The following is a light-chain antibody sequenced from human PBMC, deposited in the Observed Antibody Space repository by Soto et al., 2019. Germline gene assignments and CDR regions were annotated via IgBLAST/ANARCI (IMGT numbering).Light chain of an antibody. CDR3: QQSYSTRPWT. J-gene: IGKJ1*01. Sequence: DIRMTQSPSSLSASVGDRVTITCRASQSISSYLNWYQQKPGKAPKLLIYAASSLQSGVPSRFSGSGSGTDFTLTISSLQPEDFATYYCQQSYSTRPWTFGQ. CDR1: QSISSY. V-gene: IGKV1-39*01. CDR2: AAS.